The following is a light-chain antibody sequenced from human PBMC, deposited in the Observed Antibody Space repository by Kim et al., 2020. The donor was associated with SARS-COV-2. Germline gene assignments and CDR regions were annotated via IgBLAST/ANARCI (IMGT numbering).Light chain of an antibody. CDR3: QQYNNWPQT. Sequence: ASPGKRATLSCRASQSVSSNLAWYQQRPGQAPRLVIYGASTRATGIPARFSGSGSGTEFTLTISSLQSEDFAVYYCQQYNNWPQTFGQGTKVEIK. CDR1: QSVSSN. V-gene: IGKV3-15*01. J-gene: IGKJ1*01. CDR2: GAS.